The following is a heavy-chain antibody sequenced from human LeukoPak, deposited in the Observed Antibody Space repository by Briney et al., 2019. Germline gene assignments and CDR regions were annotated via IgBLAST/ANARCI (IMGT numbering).Heavy chain of an antibody. V-gene: IGHV3-48*03. J-gene: IGHJ3*02. CDR2: ISSGDARM. D-gene: IGHD5/OR15-5a*01. Sequence: GGSLRLSCAGSGFTLNNYAIHWVRQAPGKGLEWVAYISSGDARMDHAESAKGRFTISRDNAKNSLSLQMNSLRAEDTAVYYCARPSVYGFDAFDMWGQGTMVIVSA. CDR3: ARPSVYGFDAFDM. CDR1: GFTLNNYA.